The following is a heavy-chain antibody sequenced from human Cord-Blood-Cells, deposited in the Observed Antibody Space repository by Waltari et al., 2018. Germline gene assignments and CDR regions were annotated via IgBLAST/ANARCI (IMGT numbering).Heavy chain of an antibody. D-gene: IGHD3-10*01. CDR3: ARIRATGDFDY. V-gene: IGHV2-70*04. J-gene: IGHJ4*02. Sequence: QVTLKESGPALVTPTQTLTLTCTFSGFSLSTSGMRVSWVRQPPGKALEWLARIDWDDDKFYSTSLKTRRTISKDTSKNQVVLTMTNMDPVDTATYYCARIRATGDFDYWGQGTLVTVSS. CDR2: IDWDDDK. CDR1: GFSLSTSGMR.